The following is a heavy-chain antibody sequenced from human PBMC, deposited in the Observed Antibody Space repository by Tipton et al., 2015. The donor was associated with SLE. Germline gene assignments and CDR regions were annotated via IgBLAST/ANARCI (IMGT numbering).Heavy chain of an antibody. CDR1: GFTLSSHA. J-gene: IGHJ4*02. V-gene: IGHV3-23*03. CDR3: AKDADVDTYGLFDY. CDR2: IFKEGHT. Sequence: SLRLSCAASGFTLSSHAMSWVRQAPGKGLEWVSVIFKEGHTSYGDSVNGRFTISRDTSKNTLYLQMSSLRGEDTAIYFCAKDADVDTYGLFDYWGQGALVTVSS. D-gene: IGHD3-16*01.